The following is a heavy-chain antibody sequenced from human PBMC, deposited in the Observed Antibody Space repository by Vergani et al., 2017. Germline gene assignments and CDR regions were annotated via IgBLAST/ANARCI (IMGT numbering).Heavy chain of an antibody. D-gene: IGHD3-9*01. V-gene: IGHV4-61*02. CDR3: ARVMYRDEASTGYRLEGMDI. CDR1: GGSISSGSYY. Sequence: QVQLQESGPGLVKPSQTLSLTCTVSGGSISSGSYYWSWIRQPAGKGLEWIVRIYSTGSTNYNPSLNSRVTMSVDTSKNQFSLKLSSVTAADTAVYFCARVMYRDEASTGYRLEGMDIWGQGTTVTISS. CDR2: IYSTGST. J-gene: IGHJ6*02.